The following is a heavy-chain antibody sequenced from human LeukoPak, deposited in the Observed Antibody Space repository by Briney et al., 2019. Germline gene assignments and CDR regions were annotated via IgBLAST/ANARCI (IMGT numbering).Heavy chain of an antibody. J-gene: IGHJ5*02. CDR3: AKDWLDYYDSSGSSSNWFDP. V-gene: IGHV3-23*01. CDR1: GFTFSSYA. CDR2: ISGSGGST. Sequence: GGSLRLSCAASGFTFSSYAMSWVRQASGKGLEWVSAISGSGGSTYYADSVKGRFTISRDNSKNTLYLQMNSLRAEDTAVHYCAKDWLDYYDSSGSSSNWFDPWGQGTLVTVSS. D-gene: IGHD3-22*01.